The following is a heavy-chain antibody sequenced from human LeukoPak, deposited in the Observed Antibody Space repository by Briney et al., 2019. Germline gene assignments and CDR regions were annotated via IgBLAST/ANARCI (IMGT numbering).Heavy chain of an antibody. D-gene: IGHD3-22*01. J-gene: IGHJ4*02. CDR3: ARVDRTYYYDSSGYGDY. CDR1: GGSFSGYY. CDR2: INHSGST. V-gene: IGHV4-34*01. Sequence: SETLSLTCAVYGGSFSGYYWSWIRQPPGKGLEWIGEINHSGSTNYNPSLKSRVTISVDTSKNQFSLKLSSVTAADTAVYYCARVDRTYYYDSSGYGDYWGQGTLVTVSS.